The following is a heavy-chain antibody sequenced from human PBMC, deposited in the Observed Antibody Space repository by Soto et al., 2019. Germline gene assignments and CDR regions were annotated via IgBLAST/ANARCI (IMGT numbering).Heavy chain of an antibody. Sequence: EMQLVESGGGLVQPGGSLRLSCAASGVTVGRNYMSWLRQAPGKGLEWVSCIYSGDNTEYAASVKGRFTLSRDNSKNTTALKMNGQRAEDTAVYYWARDRGGGYCTRGTRCYGVYMDVWGKGTTVTVSS. CDR2: IYSGDNT. J-gene: IGHJ6*03. V-gene: IGHV3-66*01. CDR3: ARDRGGGYCTRGTRCYGVYMDV. CDR1: GVTVGRNY. D-gene: IGHD2-8*01.